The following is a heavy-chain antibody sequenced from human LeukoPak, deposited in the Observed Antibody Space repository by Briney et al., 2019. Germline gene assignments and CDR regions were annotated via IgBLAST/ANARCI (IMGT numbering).Heavy chain of an antibody. D-gene: IGHD1-26*01. CDR2: INHNGNVN. Sequence: GGSLRLSCAASGFTFSSYWMNWARQAPGKGLEWVASINHNGNVNYYVDSVKGRFTISRDNAKNSLYLQMNSLRAEDTALYYCAKASSGSYYSLDYWGQGTLVTVSS. V-gene: IGHV3-7*03. CDR1: GFTFSSYW. CDR3: AKASSGSYYSLDY. J-gene: IGHJ4*02.